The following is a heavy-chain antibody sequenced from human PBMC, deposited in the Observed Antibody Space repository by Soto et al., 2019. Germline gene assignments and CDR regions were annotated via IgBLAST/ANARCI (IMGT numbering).Heavy chain of an antibody. Sequence: NPSETLSLTCTVSGGSINDFAYYWGWIRQPPGKGLEWIGTVYHNENTYYNPSLKSRVTISVDTAKNQFSLNLRSVTAADTAIYFSARRERYYGSPGWFDRWGRGALVIVSS. CDR2: VYHNENT. CDR3: ARRERYYGSPGWFDR. CDR1: GGSINDFAYY. J-gene: IGHJ5*02. V-gene: IGHV4-39*01. D-gene: IGHD3-16*01.